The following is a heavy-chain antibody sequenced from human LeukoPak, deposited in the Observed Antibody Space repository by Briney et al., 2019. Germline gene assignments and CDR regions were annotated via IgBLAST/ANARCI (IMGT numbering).Heavy chain of an antibody. J-gene: IGHJ4*02. D-gene: IGHD1-26*01. Sequence: LSETLSLTCTVSGGSISSYYWSWIRQPAGKGLEWIGRIYTSGSTNYNPSLKSRVTVSVDTSKNQFSLKLSSVTAADTAVYYCARDKVGATRSNYYFDYWGQGTLVTVSS. V-gene: IGHV4-4*07. CDR1: GGSISSYY. CDR2: IYTSGST. CDR3: ARDKVGATRSNYYFDY.